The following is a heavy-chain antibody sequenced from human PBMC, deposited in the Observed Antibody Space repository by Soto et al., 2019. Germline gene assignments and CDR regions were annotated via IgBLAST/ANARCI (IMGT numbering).Heavy chain of an antibody. D-gene: IGHD2-21*02. J-gene: IGHJ4*02. CDR2: INHSGST. Sequence: PSLTCAVYGGSFSGYYWSWIRQPPGKGLEWIGEINHSGSTNYNPSLKSRVTISVDTSKNQFSLKLSSVTAADTAVYYCARCYCGGDCSSYYFDYWGQGTLVTVSS. V-gene: IGHV4-34*01. CDR3: ARCYCGGDCSSYYFDY. CDR1: GGSFSGYY.